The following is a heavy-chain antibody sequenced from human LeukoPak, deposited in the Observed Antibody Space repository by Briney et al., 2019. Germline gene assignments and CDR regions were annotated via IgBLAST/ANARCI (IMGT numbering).Heavy chain of an antibody. D-gene: IGHD2-2*01. Sequence: PGGSLRLSCAASGFTFSNFWMSWVRQAPGKGLEWVSGISASGASTYYSDSVRGRFTISRDKYKKMLYLQMNSLRAEDTAMYYCAKGDCSSTNCYPDYWGQGILVTVSS. J-gene: IGHJ4*02. CDR2: ISASGAST. CDR3: AKGDCSSTNCYPDY. V-gene: IGHV3-23*01. CDR1: GFTFSNFW.